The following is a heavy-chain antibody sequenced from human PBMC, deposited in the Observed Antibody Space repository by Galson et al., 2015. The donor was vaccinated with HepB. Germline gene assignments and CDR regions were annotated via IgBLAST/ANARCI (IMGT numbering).Heavy chain of an antibody. CDR2: FDPEDGET. CDR1: GYTLTELS. D-gene: IGHD3-22*01. Sequence: SVKVSCKVSGYTLTELSMHWVRQAPGKGLEWMGGFDPEDGETIYAQKFQGRVTMTEDTSTDTAYMELSSLRSEDTAVYYCTTPLIVPLDAFDIWGQGTMVTVSS. J-gene: IGHJ3*02. CDR3: TTPLIVPLDAFDI. V-gene: IGHV1-24*01.